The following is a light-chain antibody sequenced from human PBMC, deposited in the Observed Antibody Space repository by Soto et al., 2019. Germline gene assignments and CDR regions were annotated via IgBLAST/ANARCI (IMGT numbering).Light chain of an antibody. J-gene: IGKJ2*01. CDR1: QTVNSF. Sequence: DIQMTQSPSSLSASVGDRVTITCRASQTVNSFLNWYQQKPGKAPKLLIYAASTLQSGVPSRFSGSGSGTDFTLTISSLQPEDFATYYCQQSYGPPPTFGQGTKLEIK. CDR3: QQSYGPPPT. CDR2: AAS. V-gene: IGKV1-39*01.